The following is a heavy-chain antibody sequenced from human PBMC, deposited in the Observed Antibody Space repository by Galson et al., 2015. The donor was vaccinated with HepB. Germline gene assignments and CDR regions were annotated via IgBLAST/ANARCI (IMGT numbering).Heavy chain of an antibody. CDR1: GFTFRNYA. CDR2: ISDGGETT. D-gene: IGHD1-1*01. V-gene: IGHV3-23*01. CDR3: AKDRLERRRGAFDV. J-gene: IGHJ3*01. Sequence: SLRLSCAAPGFTFRNYAMNWVRQAPGKGLEWVSTISDGGETTFYADSVKGRFTISRDNSKSTLFLQMNSLRGEDTAVYYCAKDRLERRRGAFDVWGQGSLVTISS.